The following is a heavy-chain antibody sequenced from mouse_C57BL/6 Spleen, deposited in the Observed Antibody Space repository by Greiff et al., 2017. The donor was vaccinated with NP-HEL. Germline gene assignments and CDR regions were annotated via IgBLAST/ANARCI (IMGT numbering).Heavy chain of an antibody. D-gene: IGHD2-3*01. CDR3: AYDPFAY. CDR1: GYSFTGYY. Sequence: VHVKQSGPELVKPGASVKISCKASGYSFTGYYMNWVKQSPEKSLEWIGEINPSTGGTTYNQKFKAKATLTVDKSSSTAYMQLKSLTSEDSAVYYCAYDPFAYWGQGTLVTVSA. V-gene: IGHV1-42*01. J-gene: IGHJ3*01. CDR2: INPSTGGT.